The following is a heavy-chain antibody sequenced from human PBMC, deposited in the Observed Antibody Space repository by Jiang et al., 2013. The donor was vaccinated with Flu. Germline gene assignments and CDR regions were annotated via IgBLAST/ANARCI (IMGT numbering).Heavy chain of an antibody. J-gene: IGHJ5*02. D-gene: IGHD2-21*02. V-gene: IGHV4-61*01. CDR3: ARVGVTRWNWFDP. CDR1: GYSISSGYY. Sequence: GLVKPSETLSLTCAVSGYSISSGYYWGWIRQPPGKGLEWIGYIYYSGSTNYNPSLKSRVTISVDTSKNQFSLKLSSVTAADTAVYYCARVGVTRWNWFDPWGQGTLVTVSS. CDR2: IYYSGST.